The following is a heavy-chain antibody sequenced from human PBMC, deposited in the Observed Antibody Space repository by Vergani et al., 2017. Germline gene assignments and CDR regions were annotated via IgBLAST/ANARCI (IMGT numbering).Heavy chain of an antibody. D-gene: IGHD1-7*01. V-gene: IGHV5-51*01. CDR3: AKGAATTSPPYFDY. Sequence: EVQLVQSGPEVKKPGESLKISCKASGYRFTMHWIGWVRQMPGKGLELMGIIYPGDSDTRYSPSFQGQVTISTDKSISTAYLQWSSLKVSDTAMYYCAKGAATTSPPYFDYWGQGTLVTVSA. CDR2: IYPGDSDT. J-gene: IGHJ4*02. CDR1: GYRFTMHW.